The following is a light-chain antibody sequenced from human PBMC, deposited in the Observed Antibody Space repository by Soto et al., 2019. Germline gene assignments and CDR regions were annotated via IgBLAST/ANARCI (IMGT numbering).Light chain of an antibody. CDR3: AAWDDTLKRYV. Sequence: SVLTQPPSASETPGQTVSISCSGSNSNIASNTVNWYQHLPGTAPKLLIYYNNQRPSGVPDRFSGSKSCTSASLAISGLQSEDESDYYCAAWDDTLKRYVFGTGTKVTVL. CDR2: YNN. CDR1: NSNIASNT. J-gene: IGLJ1*01. V-gene: IGLV1-44*01.